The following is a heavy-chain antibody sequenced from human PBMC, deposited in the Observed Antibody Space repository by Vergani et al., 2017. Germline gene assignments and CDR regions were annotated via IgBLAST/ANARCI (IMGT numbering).Heavy chain of an antibody. CDR1: GGSISSYY. J-gene: IGHJ4*02. CDR3: ARVLRARGDYYFDY. D-gene: IGHD2-21*02. CDR2: IYYSGSI. V-gene: IGHV4-59*01. Sequence: QVQLQESGPGLVKPSETLSLTCTVSGGSISSYYWSWIRQPPGKGLEWIGYIYYSGSINYNPSLKSRVTISVDTSKNQFSLKLSSVTAADTAVYYCARVLRARGDYYFDYWGQGTLVTVSS.